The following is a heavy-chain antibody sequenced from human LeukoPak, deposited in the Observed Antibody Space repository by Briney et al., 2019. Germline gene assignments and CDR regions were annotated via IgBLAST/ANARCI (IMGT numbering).Heavy chain of an antibody. CDR2: IYYSGTT. J-gene: IGHJ6*03. Sequence: SETLSLTFTVSGGSIHSSSYYWAWIRPPPGKGLEWLGNIYYSGTTFYTSSLKSRVTISTDMSKNQFSPRLTSVTAADTAVYYCARQRADYFYHYMDVWGKGTTVIVSS. CDR3: ARQRADYFYHYMDV. V-gene: IGHV4-39*01. CDR1: GGSIHSSSYY.